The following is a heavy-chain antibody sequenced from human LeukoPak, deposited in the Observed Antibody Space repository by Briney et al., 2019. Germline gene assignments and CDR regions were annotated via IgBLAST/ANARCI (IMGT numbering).Heavy chain of an antibody. V-gene: IGHV4-61*08. D-gene: IGHD6-13*01. CDR1: GGSISSGDYY. Sequence: SETLSLTCTVSGGSISSGDYYWSWIRQPPGKGLEWIGYIYYSGSTNYNPSLKSRVTISVDTSKNQFSLKLSSVTAADTAVYYCARSKQQLVLGNWGQGTLVTVSS. J-gene: IGHJ4*02. CDR3: ARSKQQLVLGN. CDR2: IYYSGST.